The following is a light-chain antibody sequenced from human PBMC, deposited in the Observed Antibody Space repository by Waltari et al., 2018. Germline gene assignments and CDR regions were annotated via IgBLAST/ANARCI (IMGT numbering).Light chain of an antibody. CDR1: SSNIGNNY. CDR3: GTWDSSLSGAV. CDR2: ENT. V-gene: IGLV1-51*02. Sequence: QSVLTQPPSVSAAPGQRVTISCSGGSSNIGNNYVSWYRQFPGTAPTLLSYENTERPAGIPGRFSGSKSGTSATLDITGLQAGDEADYYCGTWDSSLSGAVFGGGTHLTVL. J-gene: IGLJ7*01.